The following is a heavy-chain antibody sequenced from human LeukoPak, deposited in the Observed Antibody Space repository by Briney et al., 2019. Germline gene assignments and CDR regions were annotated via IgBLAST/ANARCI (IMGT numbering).Heavy chain of an antibody. V-gene: IGHV3-23*01. J-gene: IGHJ4*02. CDR2: ISGSGGST. CDR3: AKDRVGITMVQGVLDY. D-gene: IGHD3-10*01. CDR1: GFTFSSHA. Sequence: GGSLRLSCAASGFTFSSHAMSWVRQAPGKGLEWVSAISGSGGSTYYADSVKGRFTISRDNSKNTLYLQMNSLRAEDTAVYYCAKDRVGITMVQGVLDYWGQGTLVTVSS.